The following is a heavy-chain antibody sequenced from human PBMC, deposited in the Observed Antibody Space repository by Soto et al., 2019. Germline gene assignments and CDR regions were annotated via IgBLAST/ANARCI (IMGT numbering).Heavy chain of an antibody. D-gene: IGHD3-22*01. CDR3: ARGWYYYDSSGYPYYFVY. V-gene: IGHV1-18*01. CDR2: ISAYNGNT. Sequence: ASVKVSCKASGYTFTSYGISWVRQAPGQGLEWMGWISAYNGNTNYAQKLQGRVTMTTDTSTSTAYMELRSLRSDDTAVYYCARGWYYYDSSGYPYYFVYWGPGTLVTVSS. J-gene: IGHJ4*02. CDR1: GYTFTSYG.